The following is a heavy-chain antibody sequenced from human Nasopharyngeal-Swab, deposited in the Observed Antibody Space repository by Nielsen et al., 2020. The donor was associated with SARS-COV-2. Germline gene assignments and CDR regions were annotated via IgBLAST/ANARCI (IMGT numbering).Heavy chain of an antibody. CDR2: ISGDGGGR. Sequence: GGSLRLSCEASGFTSNSYSMHWVRQAPGKGLEYVSAISGDGGGRYYGDSVRGRFTVSRDNSKNTLYLQMGSLSAEDMAVYYCAKAEKPAGAYYLDVWGKGTAVTVSS. J-gene: IGHJ6*03. V-gene: IGHV3-64*02. CDR1: GFTSNSYS. CDR3: AKAEKPAGAYYLDV. D-gene: IGHD3-10*01.